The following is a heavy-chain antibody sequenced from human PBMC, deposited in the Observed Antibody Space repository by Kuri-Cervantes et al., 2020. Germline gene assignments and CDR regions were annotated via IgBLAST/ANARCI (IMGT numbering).Heavy chain of an antibody. J-gene: IGHJ3*02. Sequence: SVKVSCKASGGTFSSYAISWVRQAPGQGLEWMGGIIPIFGTANYAQKFQGRVTITADESTSTAYMELSSLRSEDTAVYYCARVGSGIEVVPAAMPEGGAFDIWGQGTMVTVSS. CDR1: GGTFSSYA. CDR3: ARVGSGIEVVPAAMPEGGAFDI. D-gene: IGHD2-2*01. CDR2: IIPIFGTA. V-gene: IGHV1-69*13.